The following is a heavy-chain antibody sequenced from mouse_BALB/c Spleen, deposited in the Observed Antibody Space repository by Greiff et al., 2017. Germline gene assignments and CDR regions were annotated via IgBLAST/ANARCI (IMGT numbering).Heavy chain of an antibody. Sequence: SGAELAKPGASVKMSCKASGYTFTSYWMHWVKQRPGQGLEWIGYINPSTGYTEYNQKFKDKATLTADKSSSTAYMQLSSLTSEDSADYYCARAMVRYAMDYWGQGTSVTVSS. D-gene: IGHD2-3*01. CDR1: GYTFTSYW. J-gene: IGHJ4*01. CDR3: ARAMVRYAMDY. V-gene: IGHV1-7*01. CDR2: INPSTGYT.